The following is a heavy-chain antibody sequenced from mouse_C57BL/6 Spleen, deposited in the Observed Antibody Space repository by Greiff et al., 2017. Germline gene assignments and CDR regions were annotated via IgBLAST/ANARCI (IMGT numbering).Heavy chain of an antibody. CDR1: GYSITSGYY. Sequence: EVQRVESGPGLVKPSQSLSLTCSVTGYSITSGYYWYWIRQFPGNQLEWMGYISYDGSNNYNQSLKNRISIPRDPSKNQFVRKLNAVTTEDTATYYCARDWAYYYGSSPFAYWGQGTLVTVSS. CDR3: ARDWAYYYGSSPFAY. J-gene: IGHJ3*01. CDR2: ISYDGSN. V-gene: IGHV3-6*01. D-gene: IGHD1-1*01.